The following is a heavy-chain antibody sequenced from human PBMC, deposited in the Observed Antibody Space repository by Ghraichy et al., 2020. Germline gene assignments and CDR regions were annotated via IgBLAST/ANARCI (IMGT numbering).Heavy chain of an antibody. CDR2: IKQDGSEK. D-gene: IGHD5-12*01. J-gene: IGHJ3*02. CDR3: ARRDIVATHDAFDI. CDR1: GFTFSSYW. V-gene: IGHV3-7*04. Sequence: GGSLRLSCAASGFTFSSYWMSWVRQAPGKGLEWVANIKQDGSEKYYVDSVKGRFTISRDNAKNSLYLQMNSLRAEDTAVYYCARRDIVATHDAFDIWGQGTMVTVSS.